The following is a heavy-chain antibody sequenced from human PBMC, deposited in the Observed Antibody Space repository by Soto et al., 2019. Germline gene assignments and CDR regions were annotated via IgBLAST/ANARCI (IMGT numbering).Heavy chain of an antibody. CDR1: GYTFSGYY. CDR2: INPNSGGT. CDR3: ARVMATTPPFFDY. Sequence: LLNRYWKAFGYTFSGYYVGWGRHDPGQGLEWMGWINPNSGGTNYAQKFQGRVTMTRDTSISTAYMELSRLRSDDTAVYYCARVMATTPPFFDYWGQGTLVTVSS. D-gene: IGHD5-12*01. V-gene: IGHV1-2*02. J-gene: IGHJ4*02.